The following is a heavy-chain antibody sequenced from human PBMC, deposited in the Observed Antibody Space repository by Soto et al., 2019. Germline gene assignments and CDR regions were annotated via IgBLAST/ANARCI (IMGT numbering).Heavy chain of an antibody. V-gene: IGHV1-2*02. D-gene: IGHD2-2*01. J-gene: IGHJ5*02. Sequence: ASVKVSCNSSGYSFTGYYIHWVRQAPGQGLEWMGWINPNSGGTNYAQKFQGRVTMTRDTSISTAYMELSRLRSDDTAVYYCARDRSRSLAIGGSIYTKKNWFDQWG. CDR1: GYSFTGYY. CDR3: ARDRSRSLAIGGSIYTKKNWFDQ. CDR2: INPNSGGT.